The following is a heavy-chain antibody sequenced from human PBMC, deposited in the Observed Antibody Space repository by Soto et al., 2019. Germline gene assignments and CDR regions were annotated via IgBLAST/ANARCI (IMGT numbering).Heavy chain of an antibody. Sequence: GGSLRLSCSASGFTFSSYAMHWVRQAPGKGLEYVSGISSNGGSTHYADSVKGRFTISRDNSKNTLYLQMSSLRAEDTAVYYGLKMGSSGYSFDYWGQGYLVTVSS. CDR3: LKMGSSGYSFDY. D-gene: IGHD3-22*01. CDR1: GFTFSSYA. CDR2: ISSNGGST. J-gene: IGHJ4*02. V-gene: IGHV3-64D*06.